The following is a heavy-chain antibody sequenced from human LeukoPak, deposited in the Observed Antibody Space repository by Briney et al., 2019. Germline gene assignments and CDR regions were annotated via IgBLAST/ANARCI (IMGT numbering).Heavy chain of an antibody. V-gene: IGHV4-39*01. CDR3: ASHHDSGDNVRAFHF. Sequence: SETLSLTCTVSGVSICSSSYYWGWIRQPPGKGLEWIGSLYYTGRTYYNPSLQSRVTISVDTSKNQVSLKLSSVTAADTALYYCASHHDSGDNVRAFHFWGQGTMVTVSS. J-gene: IGHJ3*01. D-gene: IGHD4-17*01. CDR1: GVSICSSSYY. CDR2: LYYTGRT.